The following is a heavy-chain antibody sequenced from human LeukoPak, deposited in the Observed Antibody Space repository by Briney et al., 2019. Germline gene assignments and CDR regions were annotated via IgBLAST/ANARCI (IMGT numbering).Heavy chain of an antibody. V-gene: IGHV3-30*02. D-gene: IGHD2-15*01. J-gene: IGHJ2*01. CDR1: GFTFSSYG. CDR2: MHYDGNIK. Sequence: PGGSLRLSCAASGFTFSSYGMHWVRQAPGKGLEWVAFMHYDGNIKYYADPVKGRFTITRDISKNTLYLQMSSLRAEDTAVYYCAKDACSGGTCYGGWYCDLWGRGALVTVSS. CDR3: AKDACSGGTCYGGWYCDL.